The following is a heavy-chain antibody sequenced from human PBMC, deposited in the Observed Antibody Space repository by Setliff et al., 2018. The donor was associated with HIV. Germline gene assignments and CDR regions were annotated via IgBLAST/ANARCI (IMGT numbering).Heavy chain of an antibody. Sequence: GGSLRLSCAASGFIFSNARMNWVRQVPGKGLEWVGRIKSKRDGGTIDYTAPVKGRFTISRDDSKNTLYLEMNNLKTEDTAVYYCTTDRFVWGQGTLVTVSS. D-gene: IGHD3-16*01. CDR2: IKSKRDGGTI. CDR3: TTDRFV. J-gene: IGHJ4*02. V-gene: IGHV3-15*01. CDR1: GFIFSNAR.